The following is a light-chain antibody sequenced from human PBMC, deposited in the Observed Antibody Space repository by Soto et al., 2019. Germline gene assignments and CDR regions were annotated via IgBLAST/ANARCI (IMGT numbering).Light chain of an antibody. CDR3: YSAADNNLV. J-gene: IGLJ2*01. CDR1: ILAKKY. CDR2: KES. V-gene: IGLV3-27*01. Sequence: SYELTQQSSVSVSPGQTARITCSGDILAKKYARWIQQKPGQAPVLVIYKESERPSGIPERFSGSSSGTTVTLTIRGAQVEDEADYYCYSAADNNLVFGGGTKLTVL.